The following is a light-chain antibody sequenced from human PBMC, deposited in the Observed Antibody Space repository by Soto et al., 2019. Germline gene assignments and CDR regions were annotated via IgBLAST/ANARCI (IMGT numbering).Light chain of an antibody. J-gene: IGLJ1*01. CDR2: EDS. Sequence: QSVLTQPASVSGSPGQSITISCTGTSSDVGSYNLVSWYQQHPGKAPKLMIYEDSKRPSGVSNRFSGSKSGNTASLTISGLQTEDEADYYCCSYADSSNYVFGTGTKVTV. V-gene: IGLV2-23*01. CDR3: CSYADSSNYV. CDR1: SSDVGSYNL.